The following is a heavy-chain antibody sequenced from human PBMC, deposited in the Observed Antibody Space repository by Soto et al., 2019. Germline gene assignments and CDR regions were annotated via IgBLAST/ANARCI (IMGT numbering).Heavy chain of an antibody. J-gene: IGHJ4*02. CDR2: IKSKTDGGTT. D-gene: IGHD2-8*01. Sequence: GGSLRLSCAASGFTFSNAWMSWVRQAPGKGLEWVGRIKSKTDGGTTDYAAPVKGRFTISRDDSKNTLYLQMNSLKTEDTAVYYCTTDRDCTNGVCYYYFDYWGQGTLVTVSS. CDR3: TTDRDCTNGVCYYYFDY. CDR1: GFTFSNAW. V-gene: IGHV3-15*01.